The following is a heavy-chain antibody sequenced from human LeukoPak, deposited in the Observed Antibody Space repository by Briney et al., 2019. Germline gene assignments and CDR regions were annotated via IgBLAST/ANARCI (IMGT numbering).Heavy chain of an antibody. V-gene: IGHV3-49*03. CDR3: TRFRSGPGFDY. J-gene: IGHJ4*02. Sequence: GGSLRLSCTASGFTFGDYAMSWFRQAPGKGLEWVGFIRSKAYGGTTEYAASVKGRFTISRDDSKSIAYLQMYSLKTEDTAVYYCTRFRSGPGFDYWGQGTLVTVSS. CDR1: GFTFGDYA. D-gene: IGHD3-3*01. CDR2: IRSKAYGGTT.